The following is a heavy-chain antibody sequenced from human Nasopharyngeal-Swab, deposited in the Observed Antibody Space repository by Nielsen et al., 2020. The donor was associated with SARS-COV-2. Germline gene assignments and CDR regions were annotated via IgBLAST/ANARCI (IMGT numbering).Heavy chain of an antibody. V-gene: IGHV3-23*01. CDR3: AKDGSGKFWDY. CDR1: GFTFSSFI. D-gene: IGHD3-10*01. Sequence: GGSLRLSCAASGFTFSSFIMSWVRQAPGKGLERVSGIAADGGGTFYADSVKGRFTISRDNSKNTLYLQMNSLRDEDTARYYCAKDGSGKFWDYWGRGSLVTVSS. J-gene: IGHJ4*02. CDR2: IAADGGGT.